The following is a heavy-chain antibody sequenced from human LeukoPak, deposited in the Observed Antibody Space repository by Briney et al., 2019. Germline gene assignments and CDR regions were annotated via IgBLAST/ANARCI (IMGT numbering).Heavy chain of an antibody. CDR2: ISGSGGST. CDR3: AKGKIRWMYYFDY. CDR1: GFTFSSYA. Sequence: GGSLRLSCAASGFTFSSYAMSWVRQAPGKGLEWVSAISGSGGSTYYADSVKGRFTISRDNSKNTLYLQMNSLRAEDMAVYYCAKGKIRWMYYFDYWGQGTLVTVSS. V-gene: IGHV3-23*01. D-gene: IGHD4-23*01. J-gene: IGHJ4*02.